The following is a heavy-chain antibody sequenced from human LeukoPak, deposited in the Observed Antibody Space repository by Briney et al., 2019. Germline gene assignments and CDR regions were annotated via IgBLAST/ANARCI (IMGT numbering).Heavy chain of an antibody. CDR3: ARGGSGWYFDY. D-gene: IGHD6-19*01. CDR1: GYSFTNYW. CDR2: IYTVDSDT. J-gene: IGHJ4*03. V-gene: IGHV5-51*01. Sequence: GESLKISCKGSGYSFTNYWIGWVRQMPGKGLEYMGIIYTVDSDTKYSPSFQGQDTISVDKSINTAYLQWTSLKASDTAMYYCARGGSGWYFDYWGHGSLVTVSS.